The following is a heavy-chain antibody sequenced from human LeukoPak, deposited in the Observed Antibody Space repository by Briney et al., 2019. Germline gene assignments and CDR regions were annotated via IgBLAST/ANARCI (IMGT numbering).Heavy chain of an antibody. Sequence: GESLKISCKGSGYRFTSYWIGWVRQMPGKGLEWMGFIYPTDYDTKYSPSFQGQVTISADRSISTAYLQWSSLKASDTALYYCARGLGRYFDWSFDYWGQGTLVTVSS. V-gene: IGHV5-51*01. D-gene: IGHD3-9*01. J-gene: IGHJ4*02. CDR1: GYRFTSYW. CDR2: IYPTDYDT. CDR3: ARGLGRYFDWSFDY.